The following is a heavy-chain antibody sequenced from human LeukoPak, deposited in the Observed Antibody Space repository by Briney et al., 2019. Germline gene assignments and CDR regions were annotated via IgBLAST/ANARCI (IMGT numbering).Heavy chain of an antibody. Sequence: SGESLRLSCAASGFTFSDYYMNWIRQAPEKGLEWLSYIGPSGNDINYADSVRGRFTISRDNAKNSLFLQMSSLTAEDTAVYYCVKMARLADNWGQGTLVTVSS. CDR2: IGPSGNDI. D-gene: IGHD6-6*01. CDR1: GFTFSDYY. V-gene: IGHV3-11*04. J-gene: IGHJ4*02. CDR3: VKMARLADN.